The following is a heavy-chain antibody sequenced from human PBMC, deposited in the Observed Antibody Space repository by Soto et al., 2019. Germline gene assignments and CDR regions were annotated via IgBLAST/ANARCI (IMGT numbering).Heavy chain of an antibody. J-gene: IGHJ5*02. CDR2: IYYSGTA. CDR3: ARSFGSGSYNP. D-gene: IGHD3-10*01. CDR1: GDSISSSSYF. Sequence: WETLSLTCTVSGDSISSSSYFWGWIRQPPGKGLEWIGYIYYSGTAYYNPSLKSRVTISVDTSKNQFSLKLSSVTAADTAVYYCARSFGSGSYNPWGQGSLVTVSS. V-gene: IGHV4-39*01.